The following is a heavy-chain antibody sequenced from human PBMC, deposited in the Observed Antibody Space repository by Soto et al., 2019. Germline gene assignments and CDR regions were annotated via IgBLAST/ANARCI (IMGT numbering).Heavy chain of an antibody. CDR1: GYTFTSYG. Sequence: ASVKVSCKASGYTFTSYGISWLRQSAGQGLEWMGWISAYNGNTNYAQKLQGRVTMTTDTSTSTAYMELRSLRSDDTAVYYCARGGYLGVYYYYGMDVWGQGTTVTVSS. CDR3: ARGGYLGVYYYYGMDV. J-gene: IGHJ6*02. D-gene: IGHD7-27*01. V-gene: IGHV1-18*04. CDR2: ISAYNGNT.